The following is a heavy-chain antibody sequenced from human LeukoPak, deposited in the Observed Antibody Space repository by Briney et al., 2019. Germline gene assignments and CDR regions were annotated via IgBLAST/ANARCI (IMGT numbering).Heavy chain of an antibody. Sequence: GGSQRLSCKASGFTFTAYGMHWVRQAPGKGLQWVAVISYDGSKQYYADSVKGRFTISRDNSKNTLYVQMNSLRAEDTAVYYCAKGGGLSSPIANWGQGTLVTVSS. CDR1: GFTFTAYG. J-gene: IGHJ4*02. D-gene: IGHD1-26*01. CDR2: ISYDGSKQ. CDR3: AKGGGLSSPIAN. V-gene: IGHV3-30*18.